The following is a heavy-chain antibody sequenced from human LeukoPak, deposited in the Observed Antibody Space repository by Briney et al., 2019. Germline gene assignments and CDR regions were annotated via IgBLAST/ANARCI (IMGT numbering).Heavy chain of an antibody. Sequence: GGSLRLSCAASAFTFSDYSMNWVRQAPGKGLEWVSYISSSSNRIFYAEAVKGGFTISRDNAKNSLYLQMNSLRVEDTAVYYCARDRFPYGSGSGWFDPWGQGTLVTVSS. CDR3: ARDRFPYGSGSGWFDP. J-gene: IGHJ5*02. CDR2: ISSSSNRI. V-gene: IGHV3-48*01. CDR1: AFTFSDYS. D-gene: IGHD3-10*01.